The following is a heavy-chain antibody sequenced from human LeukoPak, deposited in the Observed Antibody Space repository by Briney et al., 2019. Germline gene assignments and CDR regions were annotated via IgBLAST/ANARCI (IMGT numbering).Heavy chain of an antibody. CDR3: AKDRGSGSYAFDY. D-gene: IGHD6-19*01. J-gene: IGHJ4*02. Sequence: GGSLRLSYAASGFVFSNFGMHWVRQAPGKGLEWVTFIVPDGSDKSNADSVKGRFTISRDNSKNTLYLQMNSLRSEDTAIYYCAKDRGSGSYAFDYWGQGTLVTVSS. V-gene: IGHV3-30*02. CDR2: IVPDGSDK. CDR1: GFVFSNFG.